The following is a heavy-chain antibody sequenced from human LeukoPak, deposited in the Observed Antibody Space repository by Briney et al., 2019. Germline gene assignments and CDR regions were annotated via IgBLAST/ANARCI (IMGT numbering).Heavy chain of an antibody. V-gene: IGHV1-3*01. CDR1: GYTFTSYA. CDR2: INAGNGNT. D-gene: IGHD3-16*01. J-gene: IGHJ6*02. Sequence: ASVKVSCKASGYTFTSYAMYWVRQAPGQRLEWMGWINAGNGNTKYSQKFQGRVTITRDTSASTAYMELSSLRSEDTAVYYCARRSPDYEQMWDGMDVWGQGTTVTVSS. CDR3: ARRSPDYEQMWDGMDV.